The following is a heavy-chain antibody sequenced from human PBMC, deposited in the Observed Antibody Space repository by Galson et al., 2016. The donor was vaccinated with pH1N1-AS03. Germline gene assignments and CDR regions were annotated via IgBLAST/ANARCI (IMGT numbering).Heavy chain of an antibody. J-gene: IGHJ4*02. V-gene: IGHV3-30*03. CDR3: AREDRNFDY. CDR2: ITYDGTTK. Sequence: SLRLSCAASGFAFSSYGIHWVRQAPGKGLEWVALITYDGTTKFYAGSLKGRFNISRDNSKNTLYLQMNSPRAEDTAIYYCAREDRNFDYWGQGTRVTVTS. CDR1: GFAFSSYG. D-gene: IGHD1-14*01.